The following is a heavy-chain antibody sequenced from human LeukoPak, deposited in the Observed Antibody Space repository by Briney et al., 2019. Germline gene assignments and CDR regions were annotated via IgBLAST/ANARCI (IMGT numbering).Heavy chain of an antibody. CDR1: GFTFSSYA. CDR3: AADRDYGDYLFWFDP. Sequence: GGSLRLSCAASGFTFSSYAMHWVRQAPGKGLEWVAVISYDGSNKYYADSVKGRFTISRDNSKNTLYLQMNSLRAEDTAVYYCAADRDYGDYLFWFDPWGQGTLVTVSS. CDR2: ISYDGSNK. V-gene: IGHV3-30-3*01. J-gene: IGHJ5*02. D-gene: IGHD4-17*01.